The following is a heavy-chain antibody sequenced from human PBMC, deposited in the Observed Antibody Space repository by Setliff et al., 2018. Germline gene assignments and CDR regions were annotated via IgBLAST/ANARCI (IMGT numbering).Heavy chain of an antibody. V-gene: IGHV4-61*09. CDR3: ARERSYYYDSSGFYYEGRHFDY. CDR1: GASITSGGFY. CDR2: IYTSGST. D-gene: IGHD3-22*01. Sequence: PSETLSLTCSVSGASITSGGFYWTWIRQPAGKGLEWIGYIYTSGSTNYNPSLKSRVTISLDTSKNQFSLKLSFVTAADTAVYYCARERSYYYDSSGFYYEGRHFDYWGQGTLVTVSS. J-gene: IGHJ4*02.